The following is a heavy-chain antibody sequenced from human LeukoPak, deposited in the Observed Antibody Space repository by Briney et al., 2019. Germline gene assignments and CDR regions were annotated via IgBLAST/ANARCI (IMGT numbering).Heavy chain of an antibody. CDR3: ARDRAVAGTRWFDA. CDR1: GFTVSSNY. Sequence: GGSLRLSCAASGFTVSSNYMSWVRKAPGKGLEWVSVIYSGGSTYYADSVKGRFTISRDNSKNTLYLQMNSLRAEDTAVYYCARDRAVAGTRWFDARGQGTLVTVSS. V-gene: IGHV3-53*01. J-gene: IGHJ5*02. CDR2: IYSGGST. D-gene: IGHD6-19*01.